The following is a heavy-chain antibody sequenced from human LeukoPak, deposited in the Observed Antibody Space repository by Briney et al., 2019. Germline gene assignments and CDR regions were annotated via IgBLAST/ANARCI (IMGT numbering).Heavy chain of an antibody. Sequence: GRSLRLSCAASGFTFDDYAMDWVRQAPGEGLEWVSGISWNSGSIGYADSVKGRFTISRDNAKNSLYLQMNSLRAEDTALYYCAKDIGGYSSSWDYWGQGTLVTVSS. D-gene: IGHD6-13*01. CDR3: AKDIGGYSSSWDY. CDR2: ISWNSGSI. CDR1: GFTFDDYA. J-gene: IGHJ4*02. V-gene: IGHV3-9*01.